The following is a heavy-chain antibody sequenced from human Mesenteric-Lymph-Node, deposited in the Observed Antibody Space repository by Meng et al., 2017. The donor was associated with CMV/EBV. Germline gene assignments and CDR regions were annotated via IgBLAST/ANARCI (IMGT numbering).Heavy chain of an antibody. J-gene: IGHJ4*02. D-gene: IGHD2-2*01. V-gene: IGHV3-15*01. CDR1: GFTFSNAW. CDR3: TTDISALSVVVPAGPY. Sequence: GESLKISCAASGFTFSNAWMSWVRQAPGKGLEWVGRIKSKTDGGTTDYAAPVKGRFTISRDDSKNTMYLQMNSLKTEDTAVYYCTTDISALSVVVPAGPYWGQGTLVTVSS. CDR2: IKSKTDGGTT.